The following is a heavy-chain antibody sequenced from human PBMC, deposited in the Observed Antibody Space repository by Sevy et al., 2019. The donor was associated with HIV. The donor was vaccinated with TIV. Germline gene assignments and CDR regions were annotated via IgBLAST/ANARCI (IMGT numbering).Heavy chain of an antibody. D-gene: IGHD3-22*01. V-gene: IGHV3-15*01. CDR3: TTDRVGSIAVSGTYYYASSGMDV. J-gene: IGHJ6*02. CDR2: IKSKTDGGTT. Sequence: GGSLRLSCAASGFTFSNAWMSWVRQAPGKGLEWVGRIKSKTDGGTTDYAAPVNGRFTISNDDSKNTLYLQMNSLKTEDTAVYYCTTDRVGSIAVSGTYYYASSGMDVWGQGTTVTVSS. CDR1: GFTFSNAW.